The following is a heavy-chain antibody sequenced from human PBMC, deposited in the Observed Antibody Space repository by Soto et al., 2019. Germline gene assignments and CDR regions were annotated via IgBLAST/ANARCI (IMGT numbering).Heavy chain of an antibody. CDR1: GFNFSSYG. Sequence: GGSLRLSCAASGFNFSSYGMHWVRQAPGKGLEWVAVIWYDGSNKYYADSVKGRFTISRDNSKNTLYLQMNSLRAEDTAVYYCARGYCSSTSCYSIDYWGQGTLVTVSS. CDR2: IWYDGSNK. J-gene: IGHJ4*02. D-gene: IGHD2-2*01. CDR3: ARGYCSSTSCYSIDY. V-gene: IGHV3-33*01.